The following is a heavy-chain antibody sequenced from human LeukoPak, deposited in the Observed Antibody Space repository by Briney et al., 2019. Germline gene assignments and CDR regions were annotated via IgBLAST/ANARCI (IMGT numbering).Heavy chain of an antibody. V-gene: IGHV3-23*01. CDR1: GFTFSRNG. J-gene: IGHJ5*02. CDR3: AKRFSMATITRWFDP. D-gene: IGHD5-24*01. Sequence: PGGSLRLSCAASGFTFSRNGMSWVRQAPGKGLEWVSAISGSGGSTYYADSVKGRFTISRDNSKNTLYLQMNSLRAEDTAVYYCAKRFSMATITRWFDPWGQGTLVTVSS. CDR2: ISGSGGST.